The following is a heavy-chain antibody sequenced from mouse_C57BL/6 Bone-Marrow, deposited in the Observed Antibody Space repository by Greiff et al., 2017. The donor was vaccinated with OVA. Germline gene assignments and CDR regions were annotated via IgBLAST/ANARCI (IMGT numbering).Heavy chain of an antibody. V-gene: IGHV5-15*01. CDR1: GFTFSDYG. Sequence: DVKLVESGGGLVQPGGSLKLSCAASGFTFSDYGMAWVRQAPRKGPEWVAFISNLAYSIYYADTVTGRFTISRENAKNTLYLEMSSLRSEDTAMYYCARPDYGNYFAYWGQGTLVTVSA. D-gene: IGHD2-1*01. J-gene: IGHJ3*01. CDR2: ISNLAYSI. CDR3: ARPDYGNYFAY.